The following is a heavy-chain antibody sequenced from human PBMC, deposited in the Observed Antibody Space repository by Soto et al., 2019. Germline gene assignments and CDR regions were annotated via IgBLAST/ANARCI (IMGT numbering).Heavy chain of an antibody. CDR1: GFTFSHYR. CDR2: LNHDANRT. CDR3: VRSTSGCFDY. D-gene: IGHD2-8*01. V-gene: IGHV3-74*01. J-gene: IGHJ4*02. Sequence: EVQLLQSGGGSVRPGGTLTLSCAASGFTFSHYRMHWVRQVPGRGLLWVSRLNHDANRTAYADSVRGRFTISRDNAKNTLYLHMSSVRAEDSATYYCVRSTSGCFDYWGQGAEVSVSS.